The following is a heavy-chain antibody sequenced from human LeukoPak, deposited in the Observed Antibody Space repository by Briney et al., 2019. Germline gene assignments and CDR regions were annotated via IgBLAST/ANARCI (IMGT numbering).Heavy chain of an antibody. J-gene: IGHJ5*02. CDR2: ISWNSGSI. CDR3: AGSRQQLSNWFDP. Sequence: GRSLRLSCAASGFTFDDYAMHWVRQAPGKGLERVSGISWNSGSIGYADSVKGRFTISRDNAKNSLYLQMNSLRAEDTALYYCAGSRQQLSNWFDPWGQGTLVTVSS. V-gene: IGHV3-9*01. D-gene: IGHD6-13*01. CDR1: GFTFDDYA.